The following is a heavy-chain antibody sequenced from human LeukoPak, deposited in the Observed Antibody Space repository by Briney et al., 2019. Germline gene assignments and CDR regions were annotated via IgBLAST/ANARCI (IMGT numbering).Heavy chain of an antibody. Sequence: SETLSLTCNVSGGSISNSPYYWGWIRQPPGKGLEWIGSMHYSGITYHNPSLRSRVTISVDTSKNQFSLRLISVTAADTAVYYCARNDRGRPADYWGQGTLVTVSS. D-gene: IGHD1-26*01. CDR2: MHYSGIT. V-gene: IGHV4-39*01. J-gene: IGHJ4*02. CDR1: GGSISNSPYY. CDR3: ARNDRGRPADY.